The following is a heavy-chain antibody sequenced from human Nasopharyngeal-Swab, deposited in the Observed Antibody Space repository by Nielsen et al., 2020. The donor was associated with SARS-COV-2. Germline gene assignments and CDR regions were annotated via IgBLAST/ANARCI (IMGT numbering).Heavy chain of an antibody. CDR3: ARHVEYSSGWYYYYGMDV. V-gene: IGHV4-39*01. CDR2: IYYSGST. Sequence: SETLSLTCTVSGGSISSSSYYWGWIRQPPGKGLEWIGSIYYSGSTYYNPPLKSRVTISIDTSKNQFSLKLSSVTAADTAVYYCARHVEYSSGWYYYYGMDVWGQGTTVTVSS. D-gene: IGHD6-19*01. J-gene: IGHJ6*02. CDR1: GGSISSSSYY.